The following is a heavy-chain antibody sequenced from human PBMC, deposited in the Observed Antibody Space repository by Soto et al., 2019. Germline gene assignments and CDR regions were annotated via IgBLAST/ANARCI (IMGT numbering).Heavy chain of an antibody. D-gene: IGHD3-10*01. CDR3: ASSYGSGYRAFDY. Sequence: VKVSCKASGDTFTFYSINWVRQAPGLGLEWMGRINPILSMSNYAQRFQGRVTMTADKSTSTAYMELSSLRSEDTAIYYCASSYGSGYRAFDYWGQGALVTVSS. CDR1: GDTFTFYS. V-gene: IGHV1-69*02. CDR2: INPILSMS. J-gene: IGHJ4*02.